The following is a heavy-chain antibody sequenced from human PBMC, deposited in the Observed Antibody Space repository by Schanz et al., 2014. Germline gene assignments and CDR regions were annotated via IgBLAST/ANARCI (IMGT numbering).Heavy chain of an antibody. CDR1: TFTFSSDW. Sequence: VQLVDSGGGLVQPGGSLRLSCAASTFTFSSDWMSWVRQAPGKGLEWVANIKEDGSVKDYVDSVKGRFTISRDNSKNSLYLQMNSLRAEDTAVYYCARIGGSVFDYWAQGTLVTVSS. CDR2: IKEDGSVK. V-gene: IGHV3-7*05. CDR3: ARIGGSVFDY. D-gene: IGHD3-10*01. J-gene: IGHJ4*02.